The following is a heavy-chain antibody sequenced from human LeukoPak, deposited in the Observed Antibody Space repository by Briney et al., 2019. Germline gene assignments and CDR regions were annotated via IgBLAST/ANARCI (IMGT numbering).Heavy chain of an antibody. CDR2: INHSGST. V-gene: IGHV4-34*01. CDR3: ARSPYSSSWYVDY. CDR1: GGSFSGYY. D-gene: IGHD6-13*01. Sequence: SETLSLTCAVYGGSFSGYYWSWIRQPPGKGLEWIGEINHSGSTNYNPSLKSRVTISVDTSKNQFSLKLSSVTAADTAVYYCARSPYSSSWYVDYWGQGTLVTVSS. J-gene: IGHJ4*02.